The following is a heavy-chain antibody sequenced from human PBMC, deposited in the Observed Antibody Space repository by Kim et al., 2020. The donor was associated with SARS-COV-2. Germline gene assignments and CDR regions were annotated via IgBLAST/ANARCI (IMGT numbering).Heavy chain of an antibody. CDR3: ARYHNYYDSSYFDY. CDR1: GFTFSDYY. V-gene: IGHV3-11*04. Sequence: GGSLRLSCAASGFTFSDYYMSWIRQAPGKGLEWVSYISSSGSTIYYADSVKGRFTISRDNAKNSLYLQMNSLRAEDTAVYYCARYHNYYDSSYFDYWGQGTLVTVSS. D-gene: IGHD3-22*01. CDR2: ISSSGSTI. J-gene: IGHJ4*02.